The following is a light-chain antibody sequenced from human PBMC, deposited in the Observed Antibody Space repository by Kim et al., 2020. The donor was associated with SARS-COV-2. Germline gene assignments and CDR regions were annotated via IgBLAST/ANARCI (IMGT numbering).Light chain of an antibody. Sequence: GDGGALTSRASHQGISSYLDWYQQKPGQAPRLLIYGASSRATGVPARFSGSGSRTDFTLTISSLEPEDFAAYYCQQYGSTPHTFGEGTKVEI. V-gene: IGKV3-20*01. J-gene: IGKJ4*01. CDR2: GAS. CDR1: HQGISSY. CDR3: QQYGSTPHT.